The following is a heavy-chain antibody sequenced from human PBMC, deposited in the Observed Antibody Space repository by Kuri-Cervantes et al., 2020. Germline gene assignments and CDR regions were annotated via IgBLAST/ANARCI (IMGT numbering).Heavy chain of an antibody. CDR3: ARVLGDDSSGYCLDY. CDR2: IYHSGST. J-gene: IGHJ4*02. CDR1: GGSISSGGYS. Sequence: LRLSCAVSGGSISSGGYSWSWIRQPPGKGLEWIGYIYHSGSTYYNPSLKSRVTISVDRSKNQFSLKLSSVTAADTAVYYCARVLGDDSSGYCLDYWGQGTLVTVSS. D-gene: IGHD3-22*01. V-gene: IGHV4-30-2*01.